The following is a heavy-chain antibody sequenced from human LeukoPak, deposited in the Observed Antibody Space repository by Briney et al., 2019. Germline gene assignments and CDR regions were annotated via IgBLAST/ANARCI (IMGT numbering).Heavy chain of an antibody. CDR1: GFTVSSNY. D-gene: IGHD1-7*01. J-gene: IGHJ3*02. CDR3: ARANWNSDAFDI. Sequence: GGSLRLSCAASGFTVSSNYMSWVRQAPGKGLEWVSVIYSGGSTYYADSVKGRFTISRDNAKNSLYLQMNSLRAEDTAVYYCARANWNSDAFDIWGQGTMVTVSS. V-gene: IGHV3-53*01. CDR2: IYSGGST.